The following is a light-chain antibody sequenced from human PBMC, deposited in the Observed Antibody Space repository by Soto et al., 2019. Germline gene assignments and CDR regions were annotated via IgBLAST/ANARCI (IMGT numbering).Light chain of an antibody. V-gene: IGLV2-11*01. J-gene: IGLJ1*01. CDR3: CSYAGNFIYV. CDR2: DVR. Sequence: QSVLTQPRSVSGSPGQSVTVSCTGTSSDVGAYDYVSWYQQHPGKAPKLIIYDVRKRPSGVPDRFSGSKSGNTASLTISGLQPDDEADYYCCSYAGNFIYVFATGTKVTVL. CDR1: SSDVGAYDY.